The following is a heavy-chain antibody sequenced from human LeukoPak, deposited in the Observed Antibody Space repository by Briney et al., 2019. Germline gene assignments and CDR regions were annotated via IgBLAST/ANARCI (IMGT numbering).Heavy chain of an antibody. D-gene: IGHD6-13*01. J-gene: IGHJ1*01. Sequence: GGSLRLSCAASGFTFSSYSMNWVRQAPGKGLEWVSSISSSSSYIYYADSVKGRFTISRDNAKNSLYLQMNSLRAEDTAVYYCARDSSGWYSAEHFQHWGQGTLVTVSS. CDR1: GFTFSSYS. CDR3: ARDSSGWYSAEHFQH. CDR2: ISSSSSYI. V-gene: IGHV3-21*01.